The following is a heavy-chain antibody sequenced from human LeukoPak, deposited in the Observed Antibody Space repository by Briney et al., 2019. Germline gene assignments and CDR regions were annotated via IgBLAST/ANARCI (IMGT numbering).Heavy chain of an antibody. Sequence: GGSLRLSCAASGFTFSSYGMHWVRQAPGKGLEWVAVIWYDGSNKYYADSVKGRFTISRDNSKSTLYLQMNSLRAEDTAVYYCARDINKQLAPVYYYYGMDVWGQGTTVTVSS. CDR2: IWYDGSNK. CDR1: GFTFSSYG. D-gene: IGHD6-13*01. V-gene: IGHV3-33*01. CDR3: ARDINKQLAPVYYYYGMDV. J-gene: IGHJ6*02.